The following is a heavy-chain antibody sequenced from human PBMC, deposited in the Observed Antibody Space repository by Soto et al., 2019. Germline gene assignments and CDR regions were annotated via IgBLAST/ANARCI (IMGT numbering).Heavy chain of an antibody. CDR2: IIPIFGTA. CDR1: GGTVSSYA. D-gene: IGHD5-12*01. J-gene: IGHJ6*04. V-gene: IGHV1-69*13. CDR3: ARVEGIYYYHYYYGMDV. Sequence: ASVKVSGKVSGGTVSSYAIRWVRQAPGQGLEWMGGIIPIFGTANYAQKFQGRVTITADESTSTAYMELSSLRSEDTAVYYCARVEGIYYYHYYYGMDVRGKGTTVTVSS.